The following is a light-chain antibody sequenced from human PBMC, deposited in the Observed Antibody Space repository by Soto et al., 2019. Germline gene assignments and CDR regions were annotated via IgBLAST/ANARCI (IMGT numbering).Light chain of an antibody. CDR1: QGISTF. Sequence: DIQMTQSPPSLSASVGDRLTITCRASQGISTFLNWYRQKPGKAPELLIYAASSLQRGAPPRFSGSGSSADFTPTTGSLHPEDSATYYGQQGFTTPCPFGQATKVEIK. CDR2: AAS. V-gene: IGKV1-39*01. CDR3: QQGFTTPCP. J-gene: IGKJ1*01.